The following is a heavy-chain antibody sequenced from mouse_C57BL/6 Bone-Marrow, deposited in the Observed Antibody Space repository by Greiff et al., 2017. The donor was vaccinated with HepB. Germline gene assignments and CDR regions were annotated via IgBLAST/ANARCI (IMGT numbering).Heavy chain of an antibody. Sequence: VQLQQSGAELVRPGASVTLSCKASGYTFTDYEMHWVKQTPVHGLEWIGAIDPETGGTAYNQKFKGKAILTADKSSSTAYMELRSLTSEDSAVYYCTRQYYDYDRYWYFDVWGTGTTVTVSS. CDR3: TRQYYDYDRYWYFDV. CDR2: IDPETGGT. V-gene: IGHV1-15*01. J-gene: IGHJ1*03. CDR1: GYTFTDYE. D-gene: IGHD2-4*01.